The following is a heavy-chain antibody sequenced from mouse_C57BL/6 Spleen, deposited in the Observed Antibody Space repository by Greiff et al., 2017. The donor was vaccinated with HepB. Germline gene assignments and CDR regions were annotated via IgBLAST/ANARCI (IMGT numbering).Heavy chain of an antibody. Sequence: QVQLKQPGAELVRPGASVTLSCKASGYTFTDYEMHWVKQTPVHGLEWIGAIDPETGGTAYNQKFKGKAILTADKSSSTAYMELRSLTSEDSAVYYCTRRDNCDYWGQGTTLTVSS. CDR2: IDPETGGT. V-gene: IGHV1-15*01. CDR3: TRRDNCDY. J-gene: IGHJ2*01. CDR1: GYTFTDYE. D-gene: IGHD1-3*01.